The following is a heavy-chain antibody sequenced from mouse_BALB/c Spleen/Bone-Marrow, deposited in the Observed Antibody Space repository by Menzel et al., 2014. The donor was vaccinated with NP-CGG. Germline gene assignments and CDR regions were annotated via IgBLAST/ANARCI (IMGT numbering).Heavy chain of an antibody. D-gene: IGHD2-3*01. CDR3: ARNNGGYYSWFAY. CDR1: GFSLTSYG. Sequence: VKVEESGPGLVQPSQSLSITCTVSGFSLTSYGVHWVRQSPGKGLEWLGVIWSGGSTDYNAAFISRLSISKDNSKSQVFFKMNSLQANDTAIYYCARNNGGYYSWFAYWGQGTLVTVSA. V-gene: IGHV2-2*02. CDR2: IWSGGST. J-gene: IGHJ3*01.